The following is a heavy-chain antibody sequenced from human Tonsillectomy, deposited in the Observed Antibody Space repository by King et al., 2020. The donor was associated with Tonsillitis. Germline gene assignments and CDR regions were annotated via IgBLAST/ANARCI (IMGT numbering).Heavy chain of an antibody. CDR3: AREPGPNSYYYDKGMDV. V-gene: IGHV4-59*01. D-gene: IGHD3-22*01. J-gene: IGHJ6*02. Sequence: VQLQESGPGLVKPSETLSLTCTVSGGSISSYYWSWIRQPPGKGLEWIGYIYYSGSTNYNPSLKSRVTISVDTSKNQFSLKLSSVTAADTAVYYCAREPGPNSYYYDKGMDVWGQGTTVTVSS. CDR1: GGSISSYY. CDR2: IYYSGST.